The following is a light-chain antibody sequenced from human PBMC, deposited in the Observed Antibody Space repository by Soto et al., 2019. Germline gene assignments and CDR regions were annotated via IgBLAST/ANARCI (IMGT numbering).Light chain of an antibody. CDR1: QNVDKF. V-gene: IGKV3-11*01. J-gene: IGKJ5*01. Sequence: ESELAQPPANLSWSRGETATLSCRASQNVDKFLAWYQQRPGQPPRLLIFDSSNRATGVPVRFSGSGSGTVFTLTIGSLEPEDSAVYYCQQRKNWPPITFGQGTRLEI. CDR3: QQRKNWPPIT. CDR2: DSS.